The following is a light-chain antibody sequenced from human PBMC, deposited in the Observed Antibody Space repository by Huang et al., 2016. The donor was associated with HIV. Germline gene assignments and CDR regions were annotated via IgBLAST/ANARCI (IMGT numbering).Light chain of an antibody. Sequence: DIVMTQSPVTLSLSPGEGATLSCEASPSVATNVAWFQQKPGQAPRLLIYGVSTRATGTPVRFRGSGSGTDFSLSITSLHRDDFGVYYCQQYNDWPPITFGQGTRL. J-gene: IGKJ5*01. CDR1: PSVATN. CDR2: GVS. CDR3: QQYNDWPPIT. V-gene: IGKV3-15*01.